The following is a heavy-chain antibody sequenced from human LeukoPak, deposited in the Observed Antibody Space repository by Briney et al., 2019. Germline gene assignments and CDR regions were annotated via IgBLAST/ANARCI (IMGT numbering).Heavy chain of an antibody. Sequence: PGGSLRPSCAASGFTFSSYAMHWVRQAPGKGLEWVAVISYDGSNKYYADSVKGRFTISRDNSKNTLYLQMNSLRAEDTAVYYCARDHHSGYIDYWGQGTLVTVSS. CDR1: GFTFSSYA. CDR3: ARDHHSGYIDY. D-gene: IGHD3-22*01. CDR2: ISYDGSNK. J-gene: IGHJ4*02. V-gene: IGHV3-30-3*01.